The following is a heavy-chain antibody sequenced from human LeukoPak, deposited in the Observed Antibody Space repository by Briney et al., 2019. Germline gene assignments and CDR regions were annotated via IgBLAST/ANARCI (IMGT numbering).Heavy chain of an antibody. CDR1: GGSFSGYY. CDR3: ARGRRRGFPGRLRPGASDAFDI. D-gene: IGHD3-10*01. J-gene: IGHJ3*02. CDR2: INHSGST. Sequence: PSETLSLTCAVYGGSFSGYYWSWIRQPPGKGLEWIGEINHSGSTNYNPSLKSRVTISVDTSKNQFSLKLSSVTAADTAVYYCARGRRRGFPGRLRPGASDAFDIWGQGTMVTVSS. V-gene: IGHV4-34*01.